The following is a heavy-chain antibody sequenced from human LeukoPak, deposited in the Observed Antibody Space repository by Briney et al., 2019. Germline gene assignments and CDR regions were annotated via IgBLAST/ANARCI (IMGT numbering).Heavy chain of an antibody. Sequence: PGGSLRLSCAASGFTFSSHSINWVRQAPGKGLEYVSGISSNGGSKNYADSVKGRFTISRDNSKNTLYLQMSSLRPEDTAVYYCVASPDIVAPFDYWGQGTLVTVSS. J-gene: IGHJ4*02. CDR2: ISSNGGSK. CDR1: GFTFSSHS. D-gene: IGHD5-12*01. V-gene: IGHV3-64D*09. CDR3: VASPDIVAPFDY.